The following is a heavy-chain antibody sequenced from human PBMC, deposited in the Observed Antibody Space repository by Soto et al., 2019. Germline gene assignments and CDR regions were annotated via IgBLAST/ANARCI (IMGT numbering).Heavy chain of an antibody. V-gene: IGHV3-30-3*01. D-gene: IGHD3-16*01. CDR1: GFTFSSYA. Sequence: ESGGGVVQPGRSLRLSCAASGFTFSSYAMHWVRRAPGKGLEWMAVMSYDGSNKYYADSVKGRITISRDNSKNTLYLQMNSLRPEDTALYYCARDGGAYWGQGTLVIVSS. CDR2: MSYDGSNK. J-gene: IGHJ4*02. CDR3: ARDGGAY.